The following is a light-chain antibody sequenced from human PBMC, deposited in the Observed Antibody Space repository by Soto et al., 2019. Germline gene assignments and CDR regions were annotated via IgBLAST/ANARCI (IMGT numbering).Light chain of an antibody. V-gene: IGKV3-20*01. CDR1: QSVSSSY. J-gene: IGKJ3*01. CDR2: GAS. Sequence: VLTQSPGTLSLSPGEGATLSCRASQSVSSSYLAWYQLKPGQAPRLLIYGASSRATGIPDRFSGSGSGTDFTLTITGLEPEDFAVYYCQQYGSSPFTFGPRTKVDIK. CDR3: QQYGSSPFT.